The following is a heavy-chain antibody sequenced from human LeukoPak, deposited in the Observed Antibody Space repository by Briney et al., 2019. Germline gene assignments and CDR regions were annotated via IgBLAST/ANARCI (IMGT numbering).Heavy chain of an antibody. CDR2: IRYDGSNK. V-gene: IGHV3-30*02. Sequence: GGSLRLSCAASGFTFSSYGMHWVRQAPGKGLEWVAFIRYDGSNKYYADSVKGRFTISRDNSKNTLYLQMNSLRAEDTAVYYCAKDSYDSLTGYSESYFGYWGQGTLVTVSS. CDR1: GFTFSSYG. CDR3: AKDSYDSLTGYSESYFGY. D-gene: IGHD3-9*01. J-gene: IGHJ4*02.